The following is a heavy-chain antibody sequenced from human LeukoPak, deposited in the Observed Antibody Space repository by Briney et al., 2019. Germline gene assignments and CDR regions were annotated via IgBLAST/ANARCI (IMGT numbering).Heavy chain of an antibody. Sequence: GRSLRLSCAASGFTFDDYAMHWVRQAPGKGLEWVSGISWNSGSIGYADSVKGRFTISRDNAKNSLYLQMNNLRDDDTAVYYCAKEGDEFRGYLDVWGKGTTVTVSS. J-gene: IGHJ6*03. CDR2: ISWNSGSI. CDR1: GFTFDDYA. V-gene: IGHV3-9*01. CDR3: AKEGDEFRGYLDV. D-gene: IGHD3-16*01.